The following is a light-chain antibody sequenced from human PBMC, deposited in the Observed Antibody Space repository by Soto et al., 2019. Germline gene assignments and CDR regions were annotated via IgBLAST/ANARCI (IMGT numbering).Light chain of an antibody. V-gene: IGKV1-27*01. CDR2: AAS. J-gene: IGKJ4*01. CDR1: QGISNY. Sequence: DVQMTQSPSSLSASVGDRVTITCRASQGISNYLAWYQQKPGKVPKLLIYAASTLQSGVPSRFSGSGSGTEFTLTISSLQPEDVATYYCQKYNSAPRLTFGGGTKVEIK. CDR3: QKYNSAPRLT.